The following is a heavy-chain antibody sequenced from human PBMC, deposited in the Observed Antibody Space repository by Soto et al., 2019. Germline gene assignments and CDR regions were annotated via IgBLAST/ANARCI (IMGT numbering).Heavy chain of an antibody. CDR1: GGTFSSYA. Sequence: SCKASGGTFSSYAISWVRQAPGQGLEWMGGIIPIFGTANYAQKFQGRVTITADKSTSTAYMELSSLRSEDTAVYYCAGERGDSSSWYSGYYYYYGMDVWGQGTTVTVSS. CDR2: IIPIFGTA. J-gene: IGHJ6*02. CDR3: AGERGDSSSWYSGYYYYYGMDV. D-gene: IGHD6-13*01. V-gene: IGHV1-69*06.